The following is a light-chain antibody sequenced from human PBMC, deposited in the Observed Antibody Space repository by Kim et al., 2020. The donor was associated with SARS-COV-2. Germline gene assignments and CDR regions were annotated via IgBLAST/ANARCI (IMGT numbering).Light chain of an antibody. Sequence: QSALTQPASVFGSPGQSITISCTGTSSDVGAYNYVSWYQQHPGKAPKLMIYEVSNRPSGVSDRFSGSKSDNTASLTISGLQAEDEADYYCSSYTRSNTRVFGGGTKVTVL. J-gene: IGLJ3*02. CDR1: SSDVGAYNY. CDR3: SSYTRSNTRV. CDR2: EVS. V-gene: IGLV2-14*03.